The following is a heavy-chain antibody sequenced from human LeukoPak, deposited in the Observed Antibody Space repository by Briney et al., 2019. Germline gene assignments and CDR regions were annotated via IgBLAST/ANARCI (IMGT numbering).Heavy chain of an antibody. Sequence: GGSLRLSCAASVFTFSSYSMNCVPQAPGEGLEWVSSISSSSSYIYYADSVKGRFTISRDNAKNSLYLQMNSLRAEDTAVYYCARDPTTTWGQGTLVTVSS. CDR1: VFTFSSYS. CDR2: ISSSSSYI. J-gene: IGHJ5*02. CDR3: ARDPTTT. V-gene: IGHV3-21*01. D-gene: IGHD4-17*01.